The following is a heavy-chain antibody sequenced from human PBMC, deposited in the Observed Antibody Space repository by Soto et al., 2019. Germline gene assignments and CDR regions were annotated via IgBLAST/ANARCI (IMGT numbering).Heavy chain of an antibody. CDR2: ISGSGDST. Sequence: EVQLLESGGGLVQPGGSLRLSCAASGFTFSSYAMRWVRQAPVKGLEWVSAISGSGDSTYYADSVKGRFTISRDNSKTTLYLQMNSLRAEETAVYYCARRGSGSYYDYWGQGTLVTVSS. CDR1: GFTFSSYA. V-gene: IGHV3-23*01. CDR3: ARRGSGSYYDY. J-gene: IGHJ4*02. D-gene: IGHD1-26*01.